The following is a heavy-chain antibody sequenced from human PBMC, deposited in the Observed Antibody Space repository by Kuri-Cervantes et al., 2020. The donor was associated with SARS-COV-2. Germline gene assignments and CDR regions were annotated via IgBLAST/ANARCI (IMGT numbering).Heavy chain of an antibody. Sequence: SDTLSLTFAAPGYPFSSCYYWGWIRQPPGKGLEWMGYIYYSGSTNYKPSLKSRVTISVDTSKNQFSLKLTSVTAADTAVYYCARDTVDYGDYGMDVWGQGTMVTVSS. J-gene: IGHJ6*02. CDR3: ARDTVDYGDYGMDV. CDR1: GYPFSSCYY. D-gene: IGHD4-17*01. CDR2: IYYSGST. V-gene: IGHV4-61*01.